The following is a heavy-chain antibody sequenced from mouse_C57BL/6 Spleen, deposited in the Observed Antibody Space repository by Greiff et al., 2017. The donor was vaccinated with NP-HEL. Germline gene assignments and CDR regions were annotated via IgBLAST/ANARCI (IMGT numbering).Heavy chain of an antibody. CDR3: ARGEVLLWYFDV. Sequence: QVHVKQSGAELVKPGASVKISCKASGYAYSSYWMNWVKQRPGKGLEWIGQIYPGDGDTNYNGKFKGKATLTADKSSSTAYMQLSSLTSEDSAVYFCARGEVLLWYFDVWDTGTTVTVSS. J-gene: IGHJ1*03. CDR2: IYPGDGDT. V-gene: IGHV1-80*01. D-gene: IGHD2-14*01. CDR1: GYAYSSYW.